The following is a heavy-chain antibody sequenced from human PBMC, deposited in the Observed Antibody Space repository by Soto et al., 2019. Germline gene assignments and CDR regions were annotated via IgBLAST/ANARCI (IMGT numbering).Heavy chain of an antibody. CDR3: TRDKLRVLEKYYYYMDV. CDR1: GFTFGDYA. Sequence: EVQLVESGGGLVQPGRSLRLSCTASGFTFGDYAMGWVRQAPGKGLEWVGFIRSKTHGGTAEYGASVKGRFTISRDDSSSITYLQSNSLNTEDTAVYYCTRDKLRVLEKYYYYMDVWGKGTTITVSS. CDR2: IRSKTHGGTA. D-gene: IGHD3-3*01. J-gene: IGHJ6*04. V-gene: IGHV3-49*04.